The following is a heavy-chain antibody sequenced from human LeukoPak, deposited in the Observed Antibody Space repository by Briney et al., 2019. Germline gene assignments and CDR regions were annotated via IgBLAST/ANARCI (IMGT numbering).Heavy chain of an antibody. CDR1: GFTFSSYA. V-gene: IGHV3-30*04. CDR3: ARLPETPHDAFDI. J-gene: IGHJ3*02. CDR2: ISYDGSNK. Sequence: GGSLRLSCAASGFTFSSYAMHWVRQAPGKGLEWVAVISYDGSNKYYADSVKGRFTISRDNSKNTLYLQMNSLRAEDTAVYCCARLPETPHDAFDIWGQGTMVTVSS.